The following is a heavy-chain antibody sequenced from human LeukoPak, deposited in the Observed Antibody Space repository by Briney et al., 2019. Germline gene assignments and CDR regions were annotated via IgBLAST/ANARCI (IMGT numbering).Heavy chain of an antibody. D-gene: IGHD6-13*01. CDR3: ARTRSSSWFLNFDY. Sequence: SETLSLTCTVSAYSISSGYYWGWIRQPPGKGLEWIGTIYHSGSTYYNPSLKSRVTISVDTSKNQFSLKLSSVTAADTAVYYCARTRSSSWFLNFDYWGQGTLVTVSS. CDR2: IYHSGST. V-gene: IGHV4-38-2*02. J-gene: IGHJ4*02. CDR1: AYSISSGYY.